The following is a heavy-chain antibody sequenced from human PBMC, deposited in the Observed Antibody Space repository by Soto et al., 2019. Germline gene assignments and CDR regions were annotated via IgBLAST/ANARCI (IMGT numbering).Heavy chain of an antibody. CDR3: AGDSPRYYYMDV. CDR1: GFTFSSYS. CDR2: ISSSSSYI. V-gene: IGHV3-21*01. J-gene: IGHJ6*03. Sequence: GGSLRLSCAASGFTFSSYSMNWVRQAPGKGLEWVSSISSSSSYIYYADSVKGRFTISRDNAKNSLYLQMNSLRAEDTAVYYCAGDSPRYYYMDVWGKGTTVTVSS.